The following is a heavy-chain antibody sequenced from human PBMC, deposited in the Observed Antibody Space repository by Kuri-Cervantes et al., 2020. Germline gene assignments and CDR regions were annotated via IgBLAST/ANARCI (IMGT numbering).Heavy chain of an antibody. CDR2: ISSSSSTI. CDR3: ASFKISG. CDR1: GSTFSSYA. V-gene: IGHV3-48*01. J-gene: IGHJ4*02. Sequence: GESLKISCAASGSTFSSYAMHWVRQAPGKGLEWVSYISSSSSTIYYADSVKGRFTISRDNAKNSLYLQMNSLRAEDTAVYYCASFKISGWGQGTLVTVSS. D-gene: IGHD3-16*01.